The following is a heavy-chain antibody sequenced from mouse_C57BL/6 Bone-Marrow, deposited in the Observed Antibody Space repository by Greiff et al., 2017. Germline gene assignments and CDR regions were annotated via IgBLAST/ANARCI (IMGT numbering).Heavy chain of an antibody. J-gene: IGHJ4*01. CDR1: GYTFTSYW. D-gene: IGHD6-5*01. CDR2: IHPSDSDT. CDR3: AIICWPGAMDY. Sequence: QVQLQQSGAELVKPGASVKVSCKASGYTFTSYWMHWVKQRPGQGLEWFGRIHPSDSDTNYNQKFKGKATLTVDKSSSTAYMQLSSLTSEDSAVYYCAIICWPGAMDYWGQGTSVTVSS. V-gene: IGHV1-74*01.